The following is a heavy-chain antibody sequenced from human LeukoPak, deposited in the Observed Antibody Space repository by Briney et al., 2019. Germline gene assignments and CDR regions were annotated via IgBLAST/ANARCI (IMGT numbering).Heavy chain of an antibody. D-gene: IGHD5-24*01. CDR1: GGSISSYY. CDR3: ARHWGRDGYNPHFDY. CDR2: IYYSGST. J-gene: IGHJ4*02. Sequence: PSETLSLTCTVSGGSISSYYWSWIRQPPGKGLEWIGYIYYSGSTNYNPSLKSRVTISVDTSKNQFSLKLSSVTAADTAVYYCARHWGRDGYNPHFDYWGRGTLVTVSS. V-gene: IGHV4-59*01.